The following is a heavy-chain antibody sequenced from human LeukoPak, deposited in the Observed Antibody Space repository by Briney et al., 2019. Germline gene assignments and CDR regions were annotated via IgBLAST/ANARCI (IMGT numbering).Heavy chain of an antibody. D-gene: IGHD2-2*01. CDR3: ARVYCSTSSCYARYGMDV. CDR2: SIPILGTG. V-gene: IGHV1-69*13. J-gene: IGHJ6*02. Sequence: GASVKVSCKASGGTFISYAISWVRQAPGQGLEWMGGSIPILGTGNNGQKFQGRVTITADESPRPAYMELRSLRSEDTAVYYCARVYCSTSSCYARYGMDVWGQGTTVTVSS. CDR1: GGTFISYA.